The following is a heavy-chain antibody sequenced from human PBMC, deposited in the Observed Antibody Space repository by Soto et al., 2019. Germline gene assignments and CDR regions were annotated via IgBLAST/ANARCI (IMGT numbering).Heavy chain of an antibody. CDR2: ISSNSYTI. Sequence: PGGSLRLSCAASGFTFSSYGMHWVRQAPGKGLEWVSHISSNSYTIYYADSVKGRFTISRDNAKNSLYLQMNSLRDEDTAVYYCARHWDFDHDGADWFDPWGQGTVVTVSS. D-gene: IGHD1-7*01. CDR3: ARHWDFDHDGADWFDP. V-gene: IGHV3-48*02. J-gene: IGHJ5*01. CDR1: GFTFSSYG.